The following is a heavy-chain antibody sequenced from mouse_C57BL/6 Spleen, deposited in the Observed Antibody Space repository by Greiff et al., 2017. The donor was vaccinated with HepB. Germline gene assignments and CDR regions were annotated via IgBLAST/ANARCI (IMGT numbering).Heavy chain of an antibody. CDR1: GYTFTSYW. Sequence: QVQLKQPGAELVKPGASVKLSCKASGYTFTSYWMHWVKQRPGQGLEWIGMIHPNSGSTNYNEKFKSKATLTVDKSSSTAYMQLSSLTSEDSAVYYCARGLDSPPFAYWGQGTLVTVSA. J-gene: IGHJ3*01. CDR3: ARGLDSPPFAY. V-gene: IGHV1-64*01. CDR2: IHPNSGST. D-gene: IGHD3-2*01.